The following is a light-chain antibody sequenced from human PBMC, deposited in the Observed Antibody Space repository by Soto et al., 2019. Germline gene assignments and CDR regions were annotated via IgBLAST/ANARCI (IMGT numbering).Light chain of an antibody. V-gene: IGLV2-23*01. CDR3: CSYAGSSTSRLYV. J-gene: IGLJ1*01. CDR1: SSDVGSYNL. Sequence: QSVLTQPASVSGSPGQSITISCTGTSSDVGSYNLVSWYQQHPGKAPKLMIYEGSKRPSGVSNRFSGSKSGNTASLTISGLQAEDEADYYCCSYAGSSTSRLYVFGTGTKLTVL. CDR2: EGS.